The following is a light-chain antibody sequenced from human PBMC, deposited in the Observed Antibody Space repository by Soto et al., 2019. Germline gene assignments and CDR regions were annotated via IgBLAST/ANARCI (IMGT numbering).Light chain of an antibody. Sequence: QSVLTQPPSASGTPGQRVTISCSGSSSNIGSNTVNWYQHLPGTAPKLLIYSDNQRPSGVPDRFSGSKSGTSASLAISGLQSEDETDYYCAAWDDSLNAVFFGGGTQLTVL. V-gene: IGLV1-44*01. CDR2: SDN. CDR1: SSNIGSNT. CDR3: AAWDDSLNAVF. J-gene: IGLJ2*01.